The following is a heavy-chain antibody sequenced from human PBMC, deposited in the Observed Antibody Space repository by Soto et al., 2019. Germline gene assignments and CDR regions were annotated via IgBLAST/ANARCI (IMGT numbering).Heavy chain of an antibody. CDR2: ILVSGST. V-gene: IGHV3-23*01. D-gene: IGHD3-22*01. CDR3: ARAYDSSGYYYNWFDP. Sequence: VGSLRLSCAVSGFICSDYDMSWVRQAPGKGLEWVSTILVSGSTHYEDSVRGRFTISRDTSKNTLYLHMNSLRAEDTAVYYCARAYDSSGYYYNWFDPWGQGTLVTVSS. CDR1: GFICSDYD. J-gene: IGHJ5*02.